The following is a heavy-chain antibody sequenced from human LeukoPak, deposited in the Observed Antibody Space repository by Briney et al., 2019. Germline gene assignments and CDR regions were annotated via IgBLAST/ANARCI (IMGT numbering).Heavy chain of an antibody. Sequence: GASVKVSCKASGYTFTSYDINWMRQATGQGLEWMGWMNPNSGNTGYAQKFQGRVTMTRNTSISTAYMELSSLRSEDTAVYYCARAGWRYFDWKTYYFDYWGQGTLVTVSS. V-gene: IGHV1-8*01. J-gene: IGHJ4*02. CDR3: ARAGWRYFDWKTYYFDY. CDR1: GYTFTSYD. D-gene: IGHD3-9*01. CDR2: MNPNSGNT.